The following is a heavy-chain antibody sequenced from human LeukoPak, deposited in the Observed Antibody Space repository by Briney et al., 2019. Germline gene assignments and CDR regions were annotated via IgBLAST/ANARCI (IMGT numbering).Heavy chain of an antibody. D-gene: IGHD1-26*01. Sequence: PSETLSLTCTVSGGPISSSFRSWIRQPPGKGLEWIGHIYYSGSTNYNPSLKSRVTISVDTSKNQFSLKLSSVTAADTAVYSCARRGANSGSYSHFDLWGRGTLVTVSA. V-gene: IGHV4-59*01. J-gene: IGHJ2*01. CDR1: GGPISSSF. CDR3: ARRGANSGSYSHFDL. CDR2: IYYSGST.